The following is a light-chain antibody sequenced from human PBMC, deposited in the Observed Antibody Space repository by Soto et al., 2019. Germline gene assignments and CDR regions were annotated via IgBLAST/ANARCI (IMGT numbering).Light chain of an antibody. J-gene: IGKJ1*01. CDR2: GAS. V-gene: IGKV3-15*01. CDR3: QQYNNWLA. Sequence: VLTQSPATLSLSPGERATLSCRASQSVSSNLAWYQQKPGQAPRLLIYGASTRATGIPARFSGSGSGTEFTLTISSLQSEDFAVYYCQQYNNWLAFGQGTKVDIK. CDR1: QSVSSN.